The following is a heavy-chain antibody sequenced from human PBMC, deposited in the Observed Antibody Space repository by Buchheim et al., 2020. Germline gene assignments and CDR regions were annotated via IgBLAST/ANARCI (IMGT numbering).Heavy chain of an antibody. V-gene: IGHV1-2*02. CDR2: INPNSGAT. CDR3: ARDSFYSSGWQRPDY. CDR1: GYTFTGYY. D-gene: IGHD6-19*01. Sequence: QVQLVQSGAEVKKPGASVKVSCKASGYTFTGYYMHWVRQAPGQGLEWMGWINPNSGATNYAQKFQGRVTMTRDTSISTAYMELSRLRSDDTAVYYCARDSFYSSGWQRPDYWGQGTL. J-gene: IGHJ4*02.